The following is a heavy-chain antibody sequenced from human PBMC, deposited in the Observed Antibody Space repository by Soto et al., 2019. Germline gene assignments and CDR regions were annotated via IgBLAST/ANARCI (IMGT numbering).Heavy chain of an antibody. Sequence: TSETLSLTCTVSGGSISSGGYYWSWIRQHPGKGLEWIGYIYYSGSTYYNPSLKSRVTISVDTSKNQFSLKLSSVTAADTAVYYCARADSYYGSGSYPITKSYYFDYWGQGTLVTVSS. J-gene: IGHJ4*02. D-gene: IGHD3-10*01. V-gene: IGHV4-31*03. CDR1: GGSISSGGYY. CDR2: IYYSGST. CDR3: ARADSYYGSGSYPITKSYYFDY.